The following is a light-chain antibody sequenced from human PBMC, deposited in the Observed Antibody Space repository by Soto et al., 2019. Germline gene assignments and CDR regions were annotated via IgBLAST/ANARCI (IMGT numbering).Light chain of an antibody. J-gene: IGKJ2*01. Sequence: DIQMTQSPSTVSASVGDGVTITCRASQTINTWLAWYQQKPGKAPKLLMYDASTLESGVPSGFIGSGSGTEFPLTISSLQPDDFATYYCQQYNSYPYTFGQGTKLEI. CDR1: QTINTW. V-gene: IGKV1-5*01. CDR3: QQYNSYPYT. CDR2: DAS.